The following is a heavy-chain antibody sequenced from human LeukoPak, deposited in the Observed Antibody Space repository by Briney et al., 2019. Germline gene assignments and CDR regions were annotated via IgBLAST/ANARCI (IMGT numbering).Heavy chain of an antibody. D-gene: IGHD2-15*01. V-gene: IGHV3-23*01. J-gene: IGHJ4*02. CDR3: AKSGLNRFDY. CDR1: GFTFSSSA. Sequence: GGSLRLSCAASGFTFSSSAMSWVRQAPGKGLEWVSNISGNGGGTGGNTYYADSVKGRFTISRDNSKNTLYLQMNSLRAEDTAVYYCAKSGLNRFDYWGQGTLVSVSS. CDR2: ISGNGGGTGGNT.